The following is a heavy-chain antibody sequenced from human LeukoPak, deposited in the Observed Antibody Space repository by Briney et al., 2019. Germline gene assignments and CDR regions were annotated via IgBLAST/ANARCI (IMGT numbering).Heavy chain of an antibody. Sequence: GGSLRLSCAASGFTFTSFGIHWVRQAPGKGLVWVSRINSDGITTSYADSVKGRFTISRDNAKNTLYLQMNSLRAEDTAVYYCARDMVAGGPDYWGQGTLVTVSS. V-gene: IGHV3-74*01. D-gene: IGHD6-19*01. CDR3: ARDMVAGGPDY. J-gene: IGHJ4*02. CDR1: GFTFTSFG. CDR2: INSDGITT.